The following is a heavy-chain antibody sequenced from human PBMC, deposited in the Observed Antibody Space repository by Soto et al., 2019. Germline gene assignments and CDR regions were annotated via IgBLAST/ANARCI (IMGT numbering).Heavy chain of an antibody. D-gene: IGHD2-15*01. Sequence: PSETLSLTCGVYGGSFSGYYWSWIRQPPGKGLEWIGETNQGGSTNYNPSLKSRVTISVDTSKNQFSLKLTSVTAADTALYYCCARGRTYCSGGSCYERYDHWGQGALVTVSS. J-gene: IGHJ4*02. CDR3: ARGRTYCSGGSCYERYDH. CDR2: TNQGGST. V-gene: IGHV4-34*01. CDR1: GGSFSGYY.